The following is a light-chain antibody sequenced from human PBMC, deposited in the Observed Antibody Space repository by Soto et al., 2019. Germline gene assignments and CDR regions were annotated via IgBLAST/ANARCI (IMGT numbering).Light chain of an antibody. CDR2: DAS. CDR3: QKYNCCPAT. V-gene: IGKV3-15*01. J-gene: IGKJ1*01. Sequence: EIVMTQSPSSLSASVGERAALSCRASQSINTNLAWYQQKPGQAPKLLIEDASTWATGIPSRFSGSGSGTEFTLTISSLLSEDFAAYYCQKYNCCPATFGQGTKVEIK. CDR1: QSINTN.